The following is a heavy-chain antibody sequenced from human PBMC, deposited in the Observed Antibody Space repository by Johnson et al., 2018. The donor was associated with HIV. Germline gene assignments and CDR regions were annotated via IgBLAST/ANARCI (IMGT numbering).Heavy chain of an antibody. CDR2: ISWYSGSI. CDR3: ARSLAAAGLYDAFDI. J-gene: IGHJ3*02. V-gene: IGHV3-9*01. Sequence: VQLVESGGGLVQPGGSLRLSCAASGLTVSSNYMNCVRQAPGKGLAWVSGISWYSGSIGYADSVKGRFTISSDNAKNSLYLQMNSLRAEDTAVYYCARSLAAAGLYDAFDIWGQGTMVTVSS. CDR1: GLTVSSNY. D-gene: IGHD6-13*01.